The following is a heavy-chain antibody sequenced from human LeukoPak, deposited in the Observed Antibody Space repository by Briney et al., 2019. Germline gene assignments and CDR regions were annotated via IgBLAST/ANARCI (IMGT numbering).Heavy chain of an antibody. CDR3: ARVGNTNLFDY. D-gene: IGHD1-14*01. CDR1: GGSISSYY. Sequence: PSETLSLTCTVSGGSISSYYWSWIRQPPGKGLEWIGYIYYSGSTNYNPSLKSRVTISVDTSKNQFSLKLSSVTAADTAVYYCARVGNTNLFDYWGQGTLVTVSS. CDR2: IYYSGST. V-gene: IGHV4-59*01. J-gene: IGHJ4*02.